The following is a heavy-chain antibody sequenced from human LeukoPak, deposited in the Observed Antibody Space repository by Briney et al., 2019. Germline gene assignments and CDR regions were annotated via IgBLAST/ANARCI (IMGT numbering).Heavy chain of an antibody. Sequence: SQTLSLTCTVSGGSISSGSYYWSWIRQPAGKGLEWIGRIYTSGYTNYNPSLKGRVTMSVDTSKDQFSLKLSSVTAADTAVYYCARMLLAVVPAASYYYMDVWGKGTTVTVSS. V-gene: IGHV4-61*02. D-gene: IGHD2-2*01. CDR1: GGSISSGSYY. CDR3: ARMLLAVVPAASYYYMDV. CDR2: IYTSGYT. J-gene: IGHJ6*03.